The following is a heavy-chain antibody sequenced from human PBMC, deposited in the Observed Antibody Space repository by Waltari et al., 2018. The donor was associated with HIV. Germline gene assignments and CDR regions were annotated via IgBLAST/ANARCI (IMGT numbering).Heavy chain of an antibody. CDR3: ARVQTGVDTAMVNRYFDL. CDR1: GGSISSSSYY. V-gene: IGHV4-39*01. J-gene: IGHJ2*01. CDR2: IYYSGST. D-gene: IGHD5-18*01. Sequence: QLQLQESGPGLVKPSETLSLTCTVSGGSISSSSYYWGWIRQPPGKGLEWIGSIYYSGSTYYNPALMSRVTISVDTSKNQFSLKLSSVTAADTAVYYCARVQTGVDTAMVNRYFDLWGRGTLVTVSS.